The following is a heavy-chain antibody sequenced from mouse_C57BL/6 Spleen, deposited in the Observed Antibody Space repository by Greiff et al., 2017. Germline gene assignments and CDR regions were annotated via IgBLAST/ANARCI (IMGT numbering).Heavy chain of an antibody. V-gene: IGHV14-4*01. Sequence: EVQLQQSGAELVRPGASVKLSCTASGFNIKDDYMHWVKQRPEQGLEWIGWIDPENGDTEYASKFQGKATITADTSSNTAYLQLSSLTSEDTAVYYCTRVTTVVAEDYWGQGTTLTVSS. CDR3: TRVTTVVAEDY. D-gene: IGHD1-1*01. J-gene: IGHJ2*01. CDR1: GFNIKDDY. CDR2: IDPENGDT.